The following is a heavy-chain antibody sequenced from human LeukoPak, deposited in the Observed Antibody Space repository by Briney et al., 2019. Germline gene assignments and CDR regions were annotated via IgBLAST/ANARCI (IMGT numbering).Heavy chain of an antibody. J-gene: IGHJ2*01. Sequence: SVQVSCKASGGTFSSYAISWVRQAPGQGIEWMGGIIPIFGTANYAQKFQGRVTITADESTSTAYMELSSLRSEDTAVYYCARVPPPYYYDSSGYYGNYWYFDLWGRGTLVTVSS. CDR3: ARVPPPYYYDSSGYYGNYWYFDL. CDR1: GGTFSSYA. V-gene: IGHV1-69*13. CDR2: IIPIFGTA. D-gene: IGHD3-22*01.